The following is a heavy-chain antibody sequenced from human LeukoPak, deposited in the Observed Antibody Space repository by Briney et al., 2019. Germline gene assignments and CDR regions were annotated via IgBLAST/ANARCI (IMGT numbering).Heavy chain of an antibody. CDR3: ARASWRDGYNSGTFDY. V-gene: IGHV4-31*03. Sequence: SETLSLTCTVSGGSISSGGYYWSWIRQHPGKGLEWIGYIYYSGSTYYNPSLKSRVTISVDTSKNQFSLKLSSVTAADTAVYYCARASWRDGYNSGTFDYWGQGTLVTVSS. D-gene: IGHD5-24*01. CDR1: GGSISSGGYY. J-gene: IGHJ4*02. CDR2: IYYSGST.